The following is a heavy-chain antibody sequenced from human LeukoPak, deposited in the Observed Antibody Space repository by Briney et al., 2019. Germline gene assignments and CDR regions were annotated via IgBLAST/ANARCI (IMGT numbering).Heavy chain of an antibody. D-gene: IGHD5-24*01. CDR2: ISGSGENT. CDR3: ANGRGPNTGTTLDY. V-gene: IGHV3-23*01. Sequence: GGSLRLSCAASGLTFSSSSMTWVRQAPGKGLEWVSCISGSGENTYYADSVRGRFTISRDNSKNTLYLQLNSLRAEDTAIYYCANGRGPNTGTTLDYWGQGTLVTVSS. CDR1: GLTFSSSS. J-gene: IGHJ4*02.